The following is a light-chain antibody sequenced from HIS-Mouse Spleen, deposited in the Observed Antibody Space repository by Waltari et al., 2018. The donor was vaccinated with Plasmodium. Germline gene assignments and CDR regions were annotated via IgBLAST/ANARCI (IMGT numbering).Light chain of an antibody. V-gene: IGKV1-5*03. J-gene: IGKJ1*01. CDR2: KAS. Sequence: DIQMTQSPSTLSASVGDRVTITCRASQGISSWLAWYQQKPGKAPKLLFYKASSLESGVPSRFSGSGSGTEFTLTISSLQPDDFATYYCQQYNSYQFGQGTKVEIK. CDR3: QQYNSYQ. CDR1: QGISSW.